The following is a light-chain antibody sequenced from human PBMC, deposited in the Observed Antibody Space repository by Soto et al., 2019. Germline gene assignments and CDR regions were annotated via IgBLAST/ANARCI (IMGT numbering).Light chain of an antibody. CDR3: QQYGSSPIT. CDR2: GAS. J-gene: IGKJ5*01. CDR1: QSVSSSY. Sequence: EIVLTQSPGTLSLSPGERATLSCRASQSVSSSYLAWYQQKPGQAPRLLIYGASSRATGIPDRFSGSGSGTDFTLTSSRLEHEDVAVYYCQQYGSSPITFGQGTRLEIK. V-gene: IGKV3-20*01.